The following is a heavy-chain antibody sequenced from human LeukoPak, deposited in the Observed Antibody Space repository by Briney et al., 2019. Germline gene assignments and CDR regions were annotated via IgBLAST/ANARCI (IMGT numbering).Heavy chain of an antibody. CDR2: IYSGGNT. J-gene: IGHJ4*02. D-gene: IGHD6-19*01. Sequence: GGSLRLSCAASGFTVSSNYMSWVRQAPGKGLEGVSIIYSGGNTHYADSVKGRFTISRDNSKNTLYLQMNSLRAEDTAVYYCTCSGWSIYYFDYWGQGTLVTVSS. CDR1: GFTVSSNY. CDR3: TCSGWSIYYFDY. V-gene: IGHV3-53*01.